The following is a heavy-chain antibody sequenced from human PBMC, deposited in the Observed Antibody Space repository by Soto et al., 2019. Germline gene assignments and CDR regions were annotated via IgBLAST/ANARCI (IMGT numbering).Heavy chain of an antibody. CDR3: ARYCSGGNCYSNSRYFDY. V-gene: IGHV3-7*01. CDR2: IIQDGSDK. CDR1: GFTFSRYW. D-gene: IGHD2-15*01. Sequence: EVQLVESGGTLVQPGGSLRLSCAASGFTFSRYWMSWVRQAPVKGLEWVANIIQDGSDKYYVDYLKGRFTISRDNAKNSVHLQMNSLRAEDTAVYYCARYCSGGNCYSNSRYFDYWGQGTLVTVSS. J-gene: IGHJ4*02.